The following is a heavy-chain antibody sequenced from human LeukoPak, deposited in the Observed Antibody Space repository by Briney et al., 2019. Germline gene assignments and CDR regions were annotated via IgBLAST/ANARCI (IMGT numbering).Heavy chain of an antibody. V-gene: IGHV1-24*01. CDR3: ARGGIVVVTAIRREDYFDY. CDR2: FDPEDGET. D-gene: IGHD2-21*02. J-gene: IGHJ4*02. CDR1: GYTLTELS. Sequence: GASVKVSCKVSGYTLTELSMQWVRQAPGKGVEWMGGFDPEDGETNYAQKFQGRVTITADKSTSPAYMELSSLRSEDTAVYYCARGGIVVVTAIRREDYFDYWGQGTLVTVSS.